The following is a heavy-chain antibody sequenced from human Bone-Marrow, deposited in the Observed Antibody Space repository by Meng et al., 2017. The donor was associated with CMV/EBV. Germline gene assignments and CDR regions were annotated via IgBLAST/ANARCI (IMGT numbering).Heavy chain of an antibody. CDR3: ARDWECLARSDVFDI. J-gene: IGHJ3*02. D-gene: IGHD1-26*01. V-gene: IGHV1-2*02. CDR1: GYTFTGYY. CDR2: INPNSGGT. Sequence: ASVKVSCKASGYTFTGYYIHWVRQAPGQGLEWMGWINPNSGGTSYAQKFQGRVTMTTDTSTNTVYMELRSLTSDDTAVYYCARDWECLARSDVFDIWGQGTMVTVSS.